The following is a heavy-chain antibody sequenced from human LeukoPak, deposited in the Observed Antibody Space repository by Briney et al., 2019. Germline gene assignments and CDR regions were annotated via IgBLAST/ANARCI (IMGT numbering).Heavy chain of an antibody. D-gene: IGHD1/OR15-1a*01. CDR2: IRSKGYEGPT. CDR3: SGTRGGDFKYFDY. Sequence: GGSLRLSCAASGFTFNSYTMNWVRQAPGKGLEWVGLIRSKGYEGPTEYAASVKGRFTISRDDSKSIAYLQMNSLKIEDTSVYYCSGTRGGDFKYFDYWGQGTLVTVS. J-gene: IGHJ4*02. CDR1: GFTFNSYT. V-gene: IGHV3-49*04.